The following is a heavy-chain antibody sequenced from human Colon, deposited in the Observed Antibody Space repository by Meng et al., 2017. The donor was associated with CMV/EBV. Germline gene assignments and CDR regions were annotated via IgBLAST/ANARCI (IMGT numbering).Heavy chain of an antibody. J-gene: IGHJ4*02. V-gene: IGHV3-30*02. CDR2: IGSDGSIT. CDR3: ARGRITIFGVDDY. CDR1: GLTFNGYG. Sequence: GESLKISCAASGLTFNGYGLHWVRQAPGKGLEWVAFIGSDGSITRYADSVKGRLTISRDNSKSTLWLQMHSLRAEDTAVYYCARGRITIFGVDDYWGQGTLVTVSS. D-gene: IGHD3-3*01.